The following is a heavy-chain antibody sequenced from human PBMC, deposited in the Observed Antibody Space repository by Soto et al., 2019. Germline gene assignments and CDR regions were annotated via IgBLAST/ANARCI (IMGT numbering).Heavy chain of an antibody. J-gene: IGHJ6*02. Sequence: QVQLQQWGAGLLKPSETLSLNCAVYGGSFXWTWIRXXXXXXLEWIGEIRHSGSTNYNPSLKSRVSISIDRSKSQVSLTVYSVTAADTAVYYCARGGGDYDYAVDVWGQGTTVTVSS. CDR3: ARGGGDYDYAVDV. CDR2: IRHSGST. CDR1: GGSFX. V-gene: IGHV4-34*01. D-gene: IGHD4-17*01.